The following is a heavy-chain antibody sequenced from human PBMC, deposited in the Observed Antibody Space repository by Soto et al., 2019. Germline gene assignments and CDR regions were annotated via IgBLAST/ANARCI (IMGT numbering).Heavy chain of an antibody. V-gene: IGHV1-18*01. CDR2: ISANNGNT. CDR1: GYTFTSYD. CDR3: ARDLRLLDYYYYYYMDV. Sequence: ASVTVSCQASGYTFTSYDINWVRQATGQGLEWMGWISANNGNTNYAQKLQGRVTMTTDTSTSTAYMELRSLRSDDTAVYYCARDLRLLDYYYYYYMDVWGKGTTVTVSS. D-gene: IGHD3-16*01. J-gene: IGHJ6*03.